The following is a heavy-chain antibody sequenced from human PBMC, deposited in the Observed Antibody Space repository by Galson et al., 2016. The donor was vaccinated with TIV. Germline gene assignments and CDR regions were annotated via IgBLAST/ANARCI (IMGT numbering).Heavy chain of an antibody. Sequence: TLSLTCTVSGAPIRDGDSFWSWIRQSPGKGLEWIGYIYYGGRTFYNPSLKSRITISVDTSKNQFSVKLTSVTAADTAVYYCARKAGYYYYAMDVWGQGTTVTVSS. J-gene: IGHJ6*02. CDR3: ARKAGYYYYAMDV. V-gene: IGHV4-30-4*01. CDR2: IYYGGRT. CDR1: GAPIRDGDSF.